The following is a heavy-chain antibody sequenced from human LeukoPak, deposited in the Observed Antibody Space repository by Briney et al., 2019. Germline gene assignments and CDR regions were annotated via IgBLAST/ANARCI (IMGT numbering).Heavy chain of an antibody. D-gene: IGHD3-3*01. Sequence: GGSLRLSCAASGFTFSPYSMNWVRQAPGKGLEWVSSIGGSGTSIYYADPVRGRFTISRDSAKNSLYLQMNSLRAEDTAMYYCAREDFEAFDIWGQGTMVTVSS. CDR2: IGGSGTSI. CDR1: GFTFSPYS. V-gene: IGHV3-21*01. J-gene: IGHJ3*02. CDR3: AREDFEAFDI.